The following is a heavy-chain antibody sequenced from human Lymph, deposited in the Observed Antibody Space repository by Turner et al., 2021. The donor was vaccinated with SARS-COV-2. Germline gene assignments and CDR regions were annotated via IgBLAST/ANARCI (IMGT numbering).Heavy chain of an antibody. J-gene: IGHJ6*02. V-gene: IGHV1-2*02. CDR3: ARGASVTPDRYYYYYYGMDV. CDR1: GYTFTGHY. D-gene: IGHD4-17*01. Sequence: QVQLVQSGAEVKKPGASVKVSCQDSGYTFTGHYMHWVRQAPGQGVEWMGWINPNSGDTNYAQKFQGRVTMTRDTSISTVYMELSRLRSDDTAVYYCARGASVTPDRYYYYYYGMDVWGQGTTVTVSS. CDR2: INPNSGDT.